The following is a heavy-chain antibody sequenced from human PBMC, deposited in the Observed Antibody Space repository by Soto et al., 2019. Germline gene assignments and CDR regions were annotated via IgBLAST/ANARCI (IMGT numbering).Heavy chain of an antibody. V-gene: IGHV3-48*02. Sequence: GGSLRLSCAASGFTFSSYSMNWVRQAPGKGLEWVSYISSSSSTIYYADSVKGRFTISRDNAKNSLYLQMNSLRDEDTAVYYCARDLYDILTGYSRPQVAFDIWGQGTMVTVSS. CDR1: GFTFSSYS. J-gene: IGHJ3*02. CDR2: ISSSSSTI. D-gene: IGHD3-9*01. CDR3: ARDLYDILTGYSRPQVAFDI.